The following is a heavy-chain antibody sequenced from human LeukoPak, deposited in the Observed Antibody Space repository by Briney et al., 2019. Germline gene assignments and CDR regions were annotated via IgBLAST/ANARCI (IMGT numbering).Heavy chain of an antibody. Sequence: GGSLRLSCAASGFTFSDNYMVWIRQAPGKGLEWISYISETGDTTYYADPVKGRFTISRDNAKNSLYLQMNSLRAEDTAVYYCARARKGYYFDYWGQGTLVTVSS. V-gene: IGHV3-11*04. D-gene: IGHD1-14*01. J-gene: IGHJ4*02. CDR1: GFTFSDNY. CDR2: ISETGDTT. CDR3: ARARKGYYFDY.